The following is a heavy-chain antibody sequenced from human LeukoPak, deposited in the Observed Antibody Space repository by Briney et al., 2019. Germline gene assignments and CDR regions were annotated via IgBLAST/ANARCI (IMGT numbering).Heavy chain of an antibody. CDR2: IYTSGST. CDR1: GGSISSGSYY. D-gene: IGHD3-16*01. V-gene: IGHV4-61*02. Sequence: PSETLSLTCSVSVSGGSISSGSYYWSWIRQPAGKGLEWIGRIYTSGSTNYNPSLKSRVTISVDTSKNQFSLKLSSVTAADTAVYYCARDPGLRGWFDPWGQGTLVTVSS. J-gene: IGHJ5*02. CDR3: ARDPGLRGWFDP.